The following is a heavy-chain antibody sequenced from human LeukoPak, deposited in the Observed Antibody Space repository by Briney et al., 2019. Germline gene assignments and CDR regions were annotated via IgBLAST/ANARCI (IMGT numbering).Heavy chain of an antibody. Sequence: GGSLRLSCAASGFNFSSYAMHWVRQAPGKGLEWVAVISYDGSNKYYADSVKGRFTISRDNSKNTLYLQMNSLRAEDTAVYYCARDRGDIVVVPAAIDYYYYGMDVWGQGTTVTISS. D-gene: IGHD2-2*01. V-gene: IGHV3-30-3*01. CDR2: ISYDGSNK. J-gene: IGHJ6*02. CDR3: ARDRGDIVVVPAAIDYYYYGMDV. CDR1: GFNFSSYA.